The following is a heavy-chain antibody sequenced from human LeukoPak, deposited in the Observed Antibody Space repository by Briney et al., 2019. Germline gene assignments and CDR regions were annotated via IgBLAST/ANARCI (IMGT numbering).Heavy chain of an antibody. J-gene: IGHJ4*02. Sequence: ASVKVSCKASGYTFTSYYMHWVRQAPGQGLEWMGWINPNSGGTNYAQKFQGRVTMTRDTSISTAYMELSRLRSDDTAVYYCARDRYYYGSGDYWGQGTLVTVSS. D-gene: IGHD3-10*01. CDR1: GYTFTSYY. CDR2: INPNSGGT. CDR3: ARDRYYYGSGDY. V-gene: IGHV1-2*02.